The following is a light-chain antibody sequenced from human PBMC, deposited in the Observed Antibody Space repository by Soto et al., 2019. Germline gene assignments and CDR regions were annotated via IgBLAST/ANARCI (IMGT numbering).Light chain of an antibody. J-gene: IGLJ2*01. Sequence: QSVLTQPASVSGSPGQSITISCTGTSSDVGGYNYVSWYQHLPGKAPKLMIYDVINRPSGVSNRFSGSKSANTASLTISGLQAEDEGDYYCTSYTSSSTLVFGGGTKLTVL. V-gene: IGLV2-14*03. CDR1: SSDVGGYNY. CDR3: TSYTSSSTLV. CDR2: DVI.